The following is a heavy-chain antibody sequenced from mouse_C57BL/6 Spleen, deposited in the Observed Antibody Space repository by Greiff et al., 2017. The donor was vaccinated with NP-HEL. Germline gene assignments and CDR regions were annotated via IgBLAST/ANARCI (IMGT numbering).Heavy chain of an antibody. CDR1: GFTFSDFY. Sequence: EVKVVESGGGLVQSGRSLRLSCATSGFTFSDFYMEWVRQAPGKGLEWIAASRNKANDYTTEYSASVKGRFIVSRDTSQSILYLQMNALRAEDTAIYYCARDDYNVGYAMDYWGQGTSVTVSS. V-gene: IGHV7-1*01. J-gene: IGHJ4*01. D-gene: IGHD1-1*01. CDR3: ARDDYNVGYAMDY. CDR2: SRNKANDYTT.